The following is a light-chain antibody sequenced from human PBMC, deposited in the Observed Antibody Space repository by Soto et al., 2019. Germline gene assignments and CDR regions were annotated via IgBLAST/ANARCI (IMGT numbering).Light chain of an antibody. CDR1: SSNIGNNG. CDR3: AAWDDSLNGWV. Sequence: QSVLTQAPSASGTPGQRVTISCSRSSSNIGNNGVNWYQQLPGTAPKLLIYRNNQRPSGVPDRFSGSKSGTSASLAISGLQSEGEADYYCAAWDDSLNGWVFGGGTKVTVL. V-gene: IGLV1-44*01. CDR2: RNN. J-gene: IGLJ3*02.